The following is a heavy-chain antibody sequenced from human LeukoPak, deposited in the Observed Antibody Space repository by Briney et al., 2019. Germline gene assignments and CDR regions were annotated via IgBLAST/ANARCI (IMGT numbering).Heavy chain of an antibody. CDR1: GGSISGYY. J-gene: IGHJ4*02. Sequence: SETLSLTCTVSGGSISGYYWSWIRQPPGKGLQFIGYIHYTGSTNYNSSLESRVTLSVDTSKNQFSLKLRSVTAADTAVYYCARLSKDTVVLPAAMAHYFDYWGQGTLVTVSS. D-gene: IGHD2-2*01. V-gene: IGHV4-59*08. CDR2: IHYTGST. CDR3: ARLSKDTVVLPAAMAHYFDY.